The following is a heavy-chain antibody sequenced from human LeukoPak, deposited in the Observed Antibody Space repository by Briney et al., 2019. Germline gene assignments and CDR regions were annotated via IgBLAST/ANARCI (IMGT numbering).Heavy chain of an antibody. CDR1: GFTLSSYE. CDR2: IRSSGGTI. Sequence: GGSLRLARAASGFTLSSYEMSWVRQPGGEGREWGSYIRSSGGTIYHADSVKGRFSISRDNAKYSVYRQMNSLRAEDTVIDYCAYSYGSGSSLWGQGTLVTVSS. V-gene: IGHV3-48*03. D-gene: IGHD3-10*01. CDR3: AYSYGSGSSL. J-gene: IGHJ4*02.